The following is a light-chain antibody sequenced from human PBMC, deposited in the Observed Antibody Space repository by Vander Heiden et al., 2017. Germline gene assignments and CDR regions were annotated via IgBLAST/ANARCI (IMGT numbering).Light chain of an antibody. Sequence: QSALTQPASVSGSPGQSITISCTGTSSDVGSYNVVSWYQQHPGKAPKLMIYEVSKRPSGVSNRFSGSKSGNTASLTISGLQAEDEADYYGCSYASSSTWVFGGGTKLTVL. CDR2: EVS. CDR3: CSYASSSTWV. V-gene: IGLV2-23*02. CDR1: SSDVGSYNV. J-gene: IGLJ3*02.